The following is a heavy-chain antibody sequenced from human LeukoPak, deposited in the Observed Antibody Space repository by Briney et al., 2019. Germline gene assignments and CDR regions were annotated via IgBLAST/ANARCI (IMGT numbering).Heavy chain of an antibody. CDR3: ARAPTPYFTYYMDV. CDR2: IGSSGTAGGNI. Sequence: GGSLRLSCAASGFSFSGFGMKWVRQAPGKGLEGHSYIGSSGTAGGNIYYAVSVKGRFTVSRDNAKDSLFLQMNSLQDADTAVYYCARAPTPYFTYYMDVWGKGTTVTVSS. V-gene: IGHV3-48*02. D-gene: IGHD2-21*01. J-gene: IGHJ6*03. CDR1: GFSFSGFG.